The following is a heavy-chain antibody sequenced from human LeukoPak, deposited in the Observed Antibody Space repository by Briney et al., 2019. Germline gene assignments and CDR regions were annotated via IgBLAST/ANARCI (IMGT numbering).Heavy chain of an antibody. CDR3: ARVGWFGELYYYGMDV. J-gene: IGHJ6*02. D-gene: IGHD3-10*01. CDR2: IRSKAYGGTT. CDR1: GFTFGDYA. V-gene: IGHV3-49*03. Sequence: GGSLRLSCTASGFTFGDYAMSWFRQAPGKGLEWVGFIRSKAYGGTTEYAASVKGRFTISRDDSKRFAYLQMNSLKTEDTAVYYCARVGWFGELYYYGMDVWGQGTAVTVSS.